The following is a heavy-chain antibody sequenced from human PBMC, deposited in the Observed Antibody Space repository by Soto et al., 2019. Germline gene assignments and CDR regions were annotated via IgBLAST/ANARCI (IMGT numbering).Heavy chain of an antibody. CDR3: AWGFEEELAPSTYSYCGMQV. V-gene: IGHV1-69*13. CDR2: IIPIFGTA. Sequence: SVNVSFKAAGGTFSSYSISWVRQAPGQWLEWMGGIIPIFGTANYAQKFQGRVTITADESTRTAYMELSSLRSEDTAVYYCAWGFEEELAPSTYSYCGMQVWGQGTTVNDSS. CDR1: GGTFSSYS. D-gene: IGHD3-16*01. J-gene: IGHJ6*02.